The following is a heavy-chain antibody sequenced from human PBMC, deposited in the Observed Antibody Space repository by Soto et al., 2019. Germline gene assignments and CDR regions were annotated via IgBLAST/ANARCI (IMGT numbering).Heavy chain of an antibody. D-gene: IGHD1-26*01. CDR2: ITPFSGYV. CDR3: ASGGAGSGPFTWELPDH. CDR1: GNTFTYRY. Sequence: QMQLVQSGAEVKKTGSTVTVSCKALGNTFTYRYLHWVRQAPGQALEWMGWITPFSGYVHYAQKSQKRVTITRDRSINTAFMRMSSLRSEDTAMYYCASGGAGSGPFTWELPDHWGQGTLVTVSS. J-gene: IGHJ4*02. V-gene: IGHV1-45*02.